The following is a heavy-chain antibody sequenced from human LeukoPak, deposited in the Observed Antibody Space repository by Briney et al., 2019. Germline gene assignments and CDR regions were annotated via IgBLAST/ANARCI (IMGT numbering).Heavy chain of an antibody. Sequence: PGGSLRLSCAASGFTFDDYAMHWVRQAPGKGLEWVSGISWNSGNIGYADSVKGRFTISRDNAKNSLYLQMNSLRAEDTAVYYCARDRGWDFWSGYYTYYFDYWGQGTLVTVSS. CDR3: ARDRGWDFWSGYYTYYFDY. J-gene: IGHJ4*02. D-gene: IGHD3-3*01. CDR1: GFTFDDYA. CDR2: ISWNSGNI. V-gene: IGHV3-9*01.